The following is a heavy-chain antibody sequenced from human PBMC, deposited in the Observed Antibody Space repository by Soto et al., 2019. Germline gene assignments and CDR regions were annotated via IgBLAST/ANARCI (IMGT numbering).Heavy chain of an antibody. CDR2: FYYSGST. CDR3: ARDRGYNYGIDY. Sequence: WTWVRQPPGKGLEWIGHFYYSGSTNYSPSLRSRVTISVDTSKNQFSLRLTSVTAADTAVYYCARDRGYNYGIDYWGQGTLLTVSS. J-gene: IGHJ4*02. D-gene: IGHD5-18*01. V-gene: IGHV4-59*03.